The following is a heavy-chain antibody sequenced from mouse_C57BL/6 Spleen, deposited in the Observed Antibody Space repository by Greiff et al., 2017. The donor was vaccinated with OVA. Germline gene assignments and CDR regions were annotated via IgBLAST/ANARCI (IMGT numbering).Heavy chain of an antibody. CDR1: GYTFTSYW. CDR2: IDPSDSYP. CDR3: ARKGTVVARDY. J-gene: IGHJ2*01. Sequence: QVQLQQPGAELVKPGASVKLSCKASGYTFTSYWMQWVKQRPGQGLEWIGEIDPSDSYPNYNQKFKGKATLTVDTSSSTAYMQLSSLTSEDSAVYYCARKGTVVARDYWGQGTTLTVSS. D-gene: IGHD1-1*01. V-gene: IGHV1-50*01.